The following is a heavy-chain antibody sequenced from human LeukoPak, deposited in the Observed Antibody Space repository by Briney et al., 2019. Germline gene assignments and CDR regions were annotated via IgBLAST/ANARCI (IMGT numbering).Heavy chain of an antibody. CDR2: IKQDGSEK. CDR1: GFTLSSYW. V-gene: IGHV3-7*01. D-gene: IGHD3-3*01. Sequence: GGSLRLSCAASGFTLSSYWMSWVRQAPGKGLEWVANIKQDGSEKYYVDSVKGRFTISRDNAKNSLYLQMNSLRAEDTAVYYCARDVDFWSGYYPIGAFDIWGQGTMVTVSS. J-gene: IGHJ3*02. CDR3: ARDVDFWSGYYPIGAFDI.